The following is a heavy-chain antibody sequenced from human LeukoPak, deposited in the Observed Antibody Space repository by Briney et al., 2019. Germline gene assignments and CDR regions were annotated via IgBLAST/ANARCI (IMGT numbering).Heavy chain of an antibody. CDR2: MNPNSGST. Sequence: VASVKVSCKASGYTFTSYDINWVRQATGQGLEWMGWMNPNSGSTGYAQKFQGRVTMTRNSSISTAYMELSSLRSEDTAVYYCARGDRIAETVDYWGQGTLVTVSS. D-gene: IGHD6-13*01. CDR1: GYTFTSYD. V-gene: IGHV1-8*01. J-gene: IGHJ4*02. CDR3: ARGDRIAETVDY.